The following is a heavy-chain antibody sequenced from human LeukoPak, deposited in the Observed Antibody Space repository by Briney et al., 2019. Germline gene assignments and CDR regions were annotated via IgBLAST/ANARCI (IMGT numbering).Heavy chain of an antibody. CDR3: AKDGSRMGIAVAGSDY. Sequence: PGGSLTLSCAASGFTFSSYAMSGVRQAPGKELEWVSAISGSGGSTYYADSVKGRFTISRDNSKNTLYLQMNSLRAEDTAVYYCAKDGSRMGIAVAGSDYWGQGTLVTVSS. J-gene: IGHJ4*02. V-gene: IGHV3-23*01. D-gene: IGHD6-19*01. CDR2: ISGSGGST. CDR1: GFTFSSYA.